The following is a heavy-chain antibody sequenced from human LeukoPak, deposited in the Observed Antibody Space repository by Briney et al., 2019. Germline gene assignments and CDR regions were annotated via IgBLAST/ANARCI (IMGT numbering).Heavy chain of an antibody. V-gene: IGHV3-11*04. Sequence: GGSLRLSCEASGFRFSDYFMSWIRQAPGKGLEWPSYINSGGTNILYAESVKGRFTISRDNAKQTLYLEMNSLTVEDTATYYCATSRVFDYWGHGTLVTVSS. CDR2: INSGGTNI. CDR1: GFRFSDYF. J-gene: IGHJ4*01. CDR3: ATSRVFDY.